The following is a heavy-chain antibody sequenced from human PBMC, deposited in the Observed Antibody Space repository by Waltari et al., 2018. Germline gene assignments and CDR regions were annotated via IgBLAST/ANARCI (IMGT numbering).Heavy chain of an antibody. D-gene: IGHD4-17*01. Sequence: QVQLVQSGAEVKKPGSSVKVSCKASGGTFSSYAISWVRQAPGQGLEWMGRIIPIFVTANYAQKFQGRVTITADKSTSTAYMELSSLRSEDTAVYYCASPRRYYGDYHFDYWGQGTLVTVSS. V-gene: IGHV1-69*08. CDR2: IIPIFVTA. CDR1: GGTFSSYA. CDR3: ASPRRYYGDYHFDY. J-gene: IGHJ4*02.